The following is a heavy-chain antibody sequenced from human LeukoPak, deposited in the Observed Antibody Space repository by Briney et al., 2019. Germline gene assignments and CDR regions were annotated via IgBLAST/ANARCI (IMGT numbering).Heavy chain of an antibody. CDR3: ARRLAAAGTLDY. CDR1: GGSISSSSYY. V-gene: IGHV4-39*01. CDR2: IYYSGST. Sequence: SETLSLTCTVSGGSISSSSYYWGWIRQPPGKGLEWIGSIYYSGSTYYNPSLKSRVTISVDTSKNQFSLKLSSVTAADTAVYYCARRLAAAGTLDYWGQGTLVTVSS. J-gene: IGHJ4*02. D-gene: IGHD6-13*01.